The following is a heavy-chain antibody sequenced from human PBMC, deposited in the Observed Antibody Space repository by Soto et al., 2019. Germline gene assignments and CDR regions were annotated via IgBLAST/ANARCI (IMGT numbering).Heavy chain of an antibody. Sequence: SVKVSCEDSGGSFSSYARSWVRQAPGQGLEWMGGIIPIFGTANYAQKFQGRVTITADESTSTAYMELSSLRSEDTAVYYCARGGGIVVVPAGPVDYYYGMDVWGQGTTVTVSS. D-gene: IGHD2-2*01. CDR2: IIPIFGTA. V-gene: IGHV1-69*13. CDR1: GGSFSSYA. J-gene: IGHJ6*02. CDR3: ARGGGIVVVPAGPVDYYYGMDV.